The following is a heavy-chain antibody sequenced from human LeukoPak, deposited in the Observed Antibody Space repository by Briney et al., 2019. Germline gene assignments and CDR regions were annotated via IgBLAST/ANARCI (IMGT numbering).Heavy chain of an antibody. D-gene: IGHD6-13*01. CDR1: GFTFSSYP. Sequence: GGSLRLSCAGSGFTFSSYPMTWVRQAPGKGLDWVSTIDTSGNTDYADSVKGRFTISRDNSRNTLYLQMNSLRAEDTAVYFCAKYSRPSSRVFDYWGQGTLATVS. J-gene: IGHJ4*02. CDR2: IDTSGNT. CDR3: AKYSRPSSRVFDY. V-gene: IGHV3-23*01.